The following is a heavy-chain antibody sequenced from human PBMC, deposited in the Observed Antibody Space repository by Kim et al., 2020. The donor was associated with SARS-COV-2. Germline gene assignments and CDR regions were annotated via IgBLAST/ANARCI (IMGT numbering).Heavy chain of an antibody. Sequence: DGSNKYYADSVKGRFTISRDNSKNTLYLQMNSLRAEDTAVYYCARDPIQWGQGTLVTVSS. J-gene: IGHJ4*02. CDR2: DGSNK. D-gene: IGHD5-18*01. V-gene: IGHV3-30-3*01. CDR3: ARDPIQ.